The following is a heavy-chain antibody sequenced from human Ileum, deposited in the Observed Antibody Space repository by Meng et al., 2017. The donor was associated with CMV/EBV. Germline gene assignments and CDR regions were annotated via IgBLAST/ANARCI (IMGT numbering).Heavy chain of an antibody. J-gene: IGHJ5*02. Sequence: QVQLQQWGSGLLKPSETLFLTCAVYGGSFSGYYWRLIRQPPGKGLEWIGEINQSGSTNYNPSLKSRVTISGEMSKNQFSLKLSSVTAADTAVYYCARGQYYDVLTGRYNNWFDPWGQGTLVTVSS. CDR3: ARGQYYDVLTGRYNNWFDP. D-gene: IGHD3-9*01. CDR1: GGSFSGYY. V-gene: IGHV4-34*02. CDR2: INQSGST.